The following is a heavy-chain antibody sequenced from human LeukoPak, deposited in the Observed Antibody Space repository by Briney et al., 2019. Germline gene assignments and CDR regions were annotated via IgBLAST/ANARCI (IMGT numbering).Heavy chain of an antibody. J-gene: IGHJ4*02. D-gene: IGHD1-7*01. CDR1: GGTFSSYA. Sequence: SVKVSCKASGGTFSSYAISWVRQAPGQGLEWMGGIIPIFGTANYAQKFQGRVTITADESTSTAYMELSSLRSEDTAVYYCAREEGLTGTSKPGDYWGQGTLVTVSS. CDR3: AREEGLTGTSKPGDY. V-gene: IGHV1-69*13. CDR2: IIPIFGTA.